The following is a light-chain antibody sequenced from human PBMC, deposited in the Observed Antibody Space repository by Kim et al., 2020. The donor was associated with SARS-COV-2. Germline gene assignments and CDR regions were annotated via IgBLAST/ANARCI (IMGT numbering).Light chain of an antibody. CDR2: AAS. V-gene: IGKV1-39*01. CDR3: DLKYGNPLHT. CDR1: HNICTY. Sequence: SVGDWVTSSCHTNHNICTYLNWYQRNAGKAPQLLNYAASCLRSCFPSKFSCSASVTDFTHTISSMQPYAIATYFCDLKYGNPLHTFGQGTDLDI. J-gene: IGKJ2*01.